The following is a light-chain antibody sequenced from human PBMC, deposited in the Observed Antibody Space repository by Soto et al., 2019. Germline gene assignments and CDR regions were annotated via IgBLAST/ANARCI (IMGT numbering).Light chain of an antibody. CDR1: QSISSW. CDR2: KAS. Sequence: DIQMTQSPSTLSASVGDRVTIPCRASQSISSWLAWYQQKPGKAPKILIYKASSLESGVPSRFRGSGSGTEFTLTISSLQPDDFATYYCQQYNSYSWTFGQGTKVDIK. J-gene: IGKJ1*01. CDR3: QQYNSYSWT. V-gene: IGKV1-5*03.